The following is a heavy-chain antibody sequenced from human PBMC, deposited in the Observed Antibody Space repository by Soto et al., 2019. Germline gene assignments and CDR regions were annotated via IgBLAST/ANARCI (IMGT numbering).Heavy chain of an antibody. J-gene: IGHJ4*02. D-gene: IGHD3-16*01. CDR2: ISATGGGT. V-gene: IGHV3-23*01. Sequence: GGVLRLYCAASGLKFGNYPKSGVGRAPGRGLEWVSLISATGGGTYYADSVKGRFTISRDNSHNTLYLQVHSLTAEDTAVYYCAKDRRAGGNSAFYFDFWGQGAQVTVSS. CDR3: AKDRRAGGNSAFYFDF. CDR1: GLKFGNYP.